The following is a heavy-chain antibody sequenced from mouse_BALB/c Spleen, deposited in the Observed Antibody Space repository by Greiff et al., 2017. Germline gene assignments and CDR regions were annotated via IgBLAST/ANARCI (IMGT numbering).Heavy chain of an antibody. CDR1: GFTFSSFG. Sequence: EVKLMESGGGLVQPGGSRKLSCAASGFTFSSFGMHWVRQAPEKGLEWVAYISSGSSTIYYADTVKGRFTISRDNPKNTLFLQMTSLRSEDTAMYYCARRGNYGAWFAYWGQGTLVTVSA. J-gene: IGHJ3*01. CDR3: ARRGNYGAWFAY. V-gene: IGHV5-17*02. CDR2: ISSGSSTI. D-gene: IGHD2-1*01.